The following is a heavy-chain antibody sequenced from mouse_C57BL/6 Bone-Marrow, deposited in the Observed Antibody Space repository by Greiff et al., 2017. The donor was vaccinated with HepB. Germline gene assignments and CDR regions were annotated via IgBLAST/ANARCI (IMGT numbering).Heavy chain of an antibody. D-gene: IGHD1-1*01. CDR2: IYPGGGYT. CDR1: GYTFTNYW. J-gene: IGHJ3*01. V-gene: IGHV1-63*01. Sequence: QVQLKQSGAELVRPGTSVKMSCKASGYTFTNYWIGWAKQRPGHGLEWIGDIYPGGGYTNYNEKFKGKATLTADTSSSTAYMQFSSLTSEDSAIYYCAREGLLRGFAYWGQGTLVTVSA. CDR3: AREGLLRGFAY.